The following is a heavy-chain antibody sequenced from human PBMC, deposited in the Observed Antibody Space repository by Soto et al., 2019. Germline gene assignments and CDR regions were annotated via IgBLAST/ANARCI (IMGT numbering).Heavy chain of an antibody. J-gene: IGHJ6*02. CDR3: TRGIYCSSTSCHMDV. CDR1: GGSISSSHW. V-gene: IGHV4-4*02. CDR2: IYHSGST. Sequence: QVQLQESGPGLVKPSGTLSLTCAVSGGSISSSHWWTWVRQSPGKGLEWIGEIYHSGSTNYNPSLKSRVTISLDKSKNQFSLKLSSVTAADTAVYYCTRGIYCSSTSCHMDVWGQGTTVTVSS. D-gene: IGHD2-2*01.